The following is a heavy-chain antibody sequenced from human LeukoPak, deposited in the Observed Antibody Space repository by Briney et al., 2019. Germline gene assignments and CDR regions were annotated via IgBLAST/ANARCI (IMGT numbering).Heavy chain of an antibody. V-gene: IGHV1-8*01. CDR2: TNPNSGNT. CDR3: ARASRSYYRADY. CDR1: GYTFTSYD. Sequence: ASVKVSCKASGYTFTSYDINWVRQATGQGLEWMGWTNPNSGNTGYAQKFQGRVTMTRNTSISTAYMELSSLRSEDTAVYYCARASRSYYRADYWGQGTLVTVSS. D-gene: IGHD3-10*01. J-gene: IGHJ4*02.